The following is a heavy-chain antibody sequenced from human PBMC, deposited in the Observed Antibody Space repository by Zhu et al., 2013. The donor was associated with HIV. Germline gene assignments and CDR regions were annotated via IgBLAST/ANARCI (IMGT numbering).Heavy chain of an antibody. CDR2: INPYNGVR. D-gene: IGHD2-21*02. CDR3: TRDRQRVTFDY. CDR1: GFIFTSVG. Sequence: VQSGLELKKPGASVKISCKATGFIFTSVGYGWVRQAPGRGFEWMGWINPYNGVRVPAQRLQDRLTLAADTSTNTVYMELKNLRPDDTAIYYCTRDRQRVTFDYWGQGTLVTVAS. J-gene: IGHJ4*02. V-gene: IGHV1-18*04.